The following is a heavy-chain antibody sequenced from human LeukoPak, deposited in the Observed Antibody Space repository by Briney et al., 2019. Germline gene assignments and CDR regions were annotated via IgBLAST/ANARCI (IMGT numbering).Heavy chain of an antibody. CDR1: GFTFSSYW. D-gene: IGHD3-10*01. CDR2: IKQDGSEK. Sequence: GGSLRLSCAASGFTFSSYWMSWVRQAPGKGLEWVANIKQDGSEKYYVDSVKGRFTISRDNAKNSLYLQMNSLRAEDTAVYYCARAHMVRGVHFDYWGQGTLVTVSS. J-gene: IGHJ4*02. V-gene: IGHV3-7*01. CDR3: ARAHMVRGVHFDY.